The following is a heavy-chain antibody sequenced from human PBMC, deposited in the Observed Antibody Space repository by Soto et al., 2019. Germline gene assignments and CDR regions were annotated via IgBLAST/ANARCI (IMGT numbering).Heavy chain of an antibody. D-gene: IGHD3-22*01. CDR3: ARTLYYDSRGGAFDI. Sequence: VESLKISCKGSGYIFSSYWIRWCLEMAVKGLEWMGRIDPSDSYTNYSPSFQGHVTISADKSISTAYLQWSSLKASDTAMYYCARTLYYDSRGGAFDIWGQGTMVTVSS. V-gene: IGHV5-10-1*01. CDR2: IDPSDSYT. J-gene: IGHJ3*02. CDR1: GYIFSSYW.